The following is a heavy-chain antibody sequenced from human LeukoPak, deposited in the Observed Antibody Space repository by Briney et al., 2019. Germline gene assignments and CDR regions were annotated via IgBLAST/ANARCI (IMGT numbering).Heavy chain of an antibody. J-gene: IGHJ5*02. Sequence: APVKVSCKASGYTFTGYYMYWVRQAPGQGPECMGWINPNSAGTNYAQKFQGRVTMTRDTSISTAYMELNRLTFDDTAVYYCARGSGYGSGSLDWFDPWGQGTLVTVSS. CDR1: GYTFTGYY. CDR3: ARGSGYGSGSLDWFDP. CDR2: INPNSAGT. V-gene: IGHV1-2*02. D-gene: IGHD3-10*01.